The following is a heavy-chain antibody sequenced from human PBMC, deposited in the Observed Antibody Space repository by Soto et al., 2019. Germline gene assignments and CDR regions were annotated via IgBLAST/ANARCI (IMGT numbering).Heavy chain of an antibody. J-gene: IGHJ6*02. CDR3: VGMGYQGVVTTTHYYYGMDV. Sequence: QVQLVQSGAEVKKPGSSVKVSCKASGGTFSNYAINWVRQAPGQGLEWMGEIIPIFETPNYAQKFQGRVTISADESTRTAYMELSSLRSEDTAVYYCVGMGYQGVVTTTHYYYGMDVWGQGTTVTVSS. D-gene: IGHD3-16*01. V-gene: IGHV1-69*01. CDR1: GGTFSNYA. CDR2: IIPIFETP.